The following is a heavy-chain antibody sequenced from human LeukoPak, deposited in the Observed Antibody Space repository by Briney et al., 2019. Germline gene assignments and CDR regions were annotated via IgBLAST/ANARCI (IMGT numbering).Heavy chain of an antibody. CDR2: ISYDGSNK. CDR1: GFTFSSYG. J-gene: IGHJ4*02. Sequence: GGSLRLSCSASGFTFSSYGMHWVRQAPGKGLEWVAVISYDGSNKYYADSVKGRFTISRDNSKNTLYLQMNSLRAEDTAVYYCAKDPAVKRWLQYFDYWGQGTLVTVSS. CDR3: AKDPAVKRWLQYFDY. V-gene: IGHV3-30*18. D-gene: IGHD5-24*01.